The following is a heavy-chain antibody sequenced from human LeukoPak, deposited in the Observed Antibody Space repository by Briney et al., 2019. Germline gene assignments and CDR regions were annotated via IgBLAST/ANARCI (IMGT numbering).Heavy chain of an antibody. J-gene: IGHJ6*02. CDR1: GGSISSSSYY. D-gene: IGHD3-9*01. Sequence: PSETLSLTCTVSGGSISSSSYYWGWIRQPPGKGLEWFGSIYYRGSTDYNPSLKSRGTISVDTSKNQFSLKLTSVTAADTAVYYCALVGRFFDWLPTYYYYGMDVWGQGTTVTVSS. CDR3: ALVGRFFDWLPTYYYYGMDV. V-gene: IGHV4-39*01. CDR2: IYYRGST.